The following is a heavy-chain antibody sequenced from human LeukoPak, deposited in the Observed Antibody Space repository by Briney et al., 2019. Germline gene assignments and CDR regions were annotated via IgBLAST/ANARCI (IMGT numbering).Heavy chain of an antibody. Sequence: GGSLRLSCAASGFTFSSYAMSWVRQAPGKGLEWVSAISGGGGATFYADSVKGRFTISRDNSKNTLYLQMNGLRAEGTAVYYCAKDRRGNAPRGAFDIWGQGTIVTVSS. CDR3: AKDRRGNAPRGAFDI. J-gene: IGHJ3*02. CDR1: GFTFSSYA. V-gene: IGHV3-23*01. CDR2: ISGGGGAT. D-gene: IGHD1-1*01.